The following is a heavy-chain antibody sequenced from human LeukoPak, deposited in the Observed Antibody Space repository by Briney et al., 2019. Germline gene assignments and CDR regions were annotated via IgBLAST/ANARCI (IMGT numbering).Heavy chain of an antibody. J-gene: IGHJ3*02. V-gene: IGHV3-23*01. CDR2: ISGSGGST. D-gene: IGHD3-16*01. CDR1: GFTFSNAW. Sequence: GGSLRLSCAASGFTFSNAWMSWVRQAPGKGLEWVSAISGSGGSTYYADSVKGRFTISRDNSKNTLYLQMNSLRAEDTAVFYCAKDRDDYVWGSYLGAFDIWGQGTMVTVSS. CDR3: AKDRDDYVWGSYLGAFDI.